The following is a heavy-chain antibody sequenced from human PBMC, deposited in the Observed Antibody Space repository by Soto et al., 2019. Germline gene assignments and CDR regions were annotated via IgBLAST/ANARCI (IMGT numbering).Heavy chain of an antibody. CDR3: ARSGSGSGWF. Sequence: SDTLSLTCTVSGVSVSSGRYYWSWIRQPPGKGLEWIGYIYYSGSTKYNPSLKSRVTISVDTSKNQFSLKLTSMTAADTAVYYCARSGSGSGWFGGRGTLVTVS. V-gene: IGHV4-61*01. CDR2: IYYSGST. CDR1: GVSVSSGRYY. D-gene: IGHD6-19*01. J-gene: IGHJ4*02.